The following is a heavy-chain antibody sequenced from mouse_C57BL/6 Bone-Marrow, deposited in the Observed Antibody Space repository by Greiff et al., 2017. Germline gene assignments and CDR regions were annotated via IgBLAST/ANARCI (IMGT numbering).Heavy chain of an antibody. Sequence: QVQLQQSGAELARPGASVKLSCKASGYTFTSYGISWVKQRTGQGLEWIGEIYPRSGNTYYNEKFKGKATLTADKSYSTEYMELRSLTSEDAADYVWARGQLRLRYAYWGQGTLVTVSA. V-gene: IGHV1-81*01. CDR3: ARGQLRLRYAY. J-gene: IGHJ3*01. D-gene: IGHD3-2*02. CDR1: GYTFTSYG. CDR2: IYPRSGNT.